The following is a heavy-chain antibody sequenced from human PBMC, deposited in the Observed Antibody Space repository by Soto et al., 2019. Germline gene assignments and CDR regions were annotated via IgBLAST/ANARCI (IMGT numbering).Heavy chain of an antibody. V-gene: IGHV1-46*01. Sequence: QVQLMQSGAEVKKPGASVKVSCKASGDTFTDYYIHWVRQAPGQGLEWMGTVNPSGGHTTYAQHFLGRVNKTRDRRASTLYMELTSRTSDDTAVYYCARGGHVVVVTAALDYWGQGTLVTVSS. D-gene: IGHD2-21*02. CDR3: ARGGHVVVVTAALDY. J-gene: IGHJ4*02. CDR1: GDTFTDYY. CDR2: VNPSGGHT.